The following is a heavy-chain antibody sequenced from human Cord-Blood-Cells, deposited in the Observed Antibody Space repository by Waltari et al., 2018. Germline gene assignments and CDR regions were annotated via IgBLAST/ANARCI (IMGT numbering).Heavy chain of an antibody. D-gene: IGHD7-27*01. CDR1: GGTFSSYA. Sequence: QVQLVQSGAEVKKPGSSVKVSCKASGGTFSSYALSWVRLAPGQGLEWMGRIIPILGIANYAQKFQGRVTITADKSTSTAYMELSSLRSEDTAVYYCARLTGDKSFAFDIWGQGTMVTVSS. V-gene: IGHV1-69*09. J-gene: IGHJ3*02. CDR3: ARLTGDKSFAFDI. CDR2: IIPILGIA.